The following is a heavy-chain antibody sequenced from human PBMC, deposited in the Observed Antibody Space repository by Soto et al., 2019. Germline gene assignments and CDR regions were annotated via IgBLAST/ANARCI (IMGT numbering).Heavy chain of an antibody. Sequence: QITLKESGPTLVKPTQTLTLTCTFSGLSLSTSGEAVGWIRQPPGKALEWLALIYWDDDKRYNPTLKTRLTITKDTSKNQVVLALTNIDSVDTATYYCAHYVSSSPAGWFDPWGQGILVTVSS. D-gene: IGHD3-10*02. J-gene: IGHJ5*02. CDR3: AHYVSSSPAGWFDP. CDR2: IYWDDDK. CDR1: GLSLSTSGEA. V-gene: IGHV2-5*02.